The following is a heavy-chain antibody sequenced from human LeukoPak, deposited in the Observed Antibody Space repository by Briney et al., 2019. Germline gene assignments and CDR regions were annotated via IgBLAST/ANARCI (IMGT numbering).Heavy chain of an antibody. D-gene: IGHD4-23*01. CDR2: IYNSGST. Sequence: PSETLSLTCTVSGYSISSGYYWGWIRQPPGKGLEWIGSIYNSGSTYYNPSLKSRVTISVDTSKNQFSLKLSSVTAADTAVYYCVMTTVVTLFDYWGQGTLVTVSS. CDR1: GYSISSGYY. J-gene: IGHJ4*02. V-gene: IGHV4-38-2*02. CDR3: VMTTVVTLFDY.